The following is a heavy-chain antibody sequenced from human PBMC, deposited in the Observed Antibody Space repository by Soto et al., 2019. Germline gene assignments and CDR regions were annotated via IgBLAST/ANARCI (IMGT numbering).Heavy chain of an antibody. CDR3: ATGFMGATSY. D-gene: IGHD1-26*01. Sequence: SVSNAWMTWVRQAPGKGLEWVGRIKSKTDGGITDYAAPVKGRFTISRDDSKNTLYLQMNSLKTEDTAVYYCATGFMGATSYWGQGTLVTVSS. J-gene: IGHJ4*02. CDR1: SVSNAW. V-gene: IGHV3-15*07. CDR2: IKSKTDGGIT.